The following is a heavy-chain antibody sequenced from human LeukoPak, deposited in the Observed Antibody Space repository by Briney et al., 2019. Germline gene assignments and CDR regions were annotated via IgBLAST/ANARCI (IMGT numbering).Heavy chain of an antibody. V-gene: IGHV4-38-2*01. CDR3: ASSLRYYDSSGYYYFDY. CDR1: GYSTSSGYY. D-gene: IGHD3-22*01. CDR2: IYHSGST. Sequence: KTSETLSLTCAVSGYSTSSGYYWGWIRQPPGKGLEWIGSIYHSGSTYYNPSLKSRVTISVDTSKNQFSLKLSSVTAADTAVYYCASSLRYYDSSGYYYFDYWGQGTLVTVSS. J-gene: IGHJ4*02.